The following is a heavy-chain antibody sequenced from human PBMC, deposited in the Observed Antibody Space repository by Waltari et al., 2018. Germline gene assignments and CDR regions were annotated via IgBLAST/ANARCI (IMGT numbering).Heavy chain of an antibody. CDR3: ARSPSRAYGSGSYYPFDY. J-gene: IGHJ4*02. V-gene: IGHV4-34*01. D-gene: IGHD3-10*01. Sequence: QVHLQQWGAGLLKPSETLSLTCAVYGGSFSGYYCRWIRQPPGKGLEWIGHIDQNDHTTYNPSLKDRLTISVDRSKNQFSLKLSSVTAADTAVYYCARSPSRAYGSGSYYPFDYWGQGTLVTVSS. CDR1: GGSFSGYY. CDR2: IDQNDHT.